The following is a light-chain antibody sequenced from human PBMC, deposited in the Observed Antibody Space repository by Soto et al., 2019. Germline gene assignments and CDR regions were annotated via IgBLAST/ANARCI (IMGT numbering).Light chain of an antibody. CDR2: EVS. J-gene: IGLJ1*01. Sequence: QSALTQPASVSGSPGQSITISRTGTSSDIGNYNYVSWYQQHPGKAPKLMIYEVSNRPSGVSNRFSGSKSGNTASLTISGLQAEDEADYYCSSYTSSSTLNYVFGTGTKAPS. CDR1: SSDIGNYNY. CDR3: SSYTSSSTLNYV. V-gene: IGLV2-14*01.